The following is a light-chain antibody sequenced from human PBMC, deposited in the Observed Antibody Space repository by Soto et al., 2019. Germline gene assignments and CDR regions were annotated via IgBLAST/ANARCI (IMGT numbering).Light chain of an antibody. V-gene: IGKV3-20*01. CDR2: RAS. Sequence: EIVLTQSPGTLSLSPGERATLSCRASQSVSSDYLAWYQQKPGQTHKVLIYRASSRANGIPYRFSGSGSGTYFTLTSSRLEPEDLAVYYCQQYGSTPHTFGGGTKLEIK. J-gene: IGKJ4*01. CDR3: QQYGSTPHT. CDR1: QSVSSDY.